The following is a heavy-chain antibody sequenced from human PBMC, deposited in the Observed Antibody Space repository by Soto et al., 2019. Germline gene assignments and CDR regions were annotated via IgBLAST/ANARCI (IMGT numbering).Heavy chain of an antibody. D-gene: IGHD2-15*01. CDR1: GISLSDNY. J-gene: IGHJ4*02. Sequence: LRLSCVASGISLSDNYMAWIRQAPGKGLEWLSYISNSDYTTYYTDSVKGRFTISRDNAKNSLYLQLNGLRVEDTAVYYCASGKWSLDYWGQGILVTVSS. CDR3: ASGKWSLDY. V-gene: IGHV3-11*01. CDR2: ISNSDYTT.